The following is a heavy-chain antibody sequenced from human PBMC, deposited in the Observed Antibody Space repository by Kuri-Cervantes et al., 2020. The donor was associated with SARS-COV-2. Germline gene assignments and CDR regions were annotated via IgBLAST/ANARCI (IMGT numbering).Heavy chain of an antibody. CDR1: GGSISSYY. V-gene: IGHV4-59*08. CDR2: IYYSGST. Sequence: SETLSLTCTVSGGSISSYYWSWIRQPPGKGLEWIGYIYYSGSTNYNPSLKSRVTISVDTSKNQFSLKLNPVTAADTAVYYCARQTQNEMITIFGVIIMSDAFDIWGQGTMVTVSS. J-gene: IGHJ3*02. CDR3: ARQTQNEMITIFGVIIMSDAFDI. D-gene: IGHD3-3*01.